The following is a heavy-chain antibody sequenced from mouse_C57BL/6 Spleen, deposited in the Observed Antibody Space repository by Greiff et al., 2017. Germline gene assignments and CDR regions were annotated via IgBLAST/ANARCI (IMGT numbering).Heavy chain of an antibody. Sequence: EVQLVESGGGLVKPGGSLKLSCAASGFTFSSYTMSWVRQTPEKRLEWVATISGGGGNTYYPDSVKGRFTISRDNAKNTLYLQMSSLRSEDTDLYDSARHADYYGSSYDWYFDVWGTGTTVTVSS. V-gene: IGHV5-9*01. D-gene: IGHD1-1*01. CDR2: ISGGGGNT. CDR1: GFTFSSYT. CDR3: ARHADYYGSSYDWYFDV. J-gene: IGHJ1*03.